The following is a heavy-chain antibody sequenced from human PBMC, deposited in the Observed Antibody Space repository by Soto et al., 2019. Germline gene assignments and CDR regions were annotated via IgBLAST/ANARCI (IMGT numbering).Heavy chain of an antibody. D-gene: IGHD3-3*01. CDR1: GFTFSSYG. J-gene: IGHJ4*02. CDR2: ISYDGSNK. V-gene: IGHV3-30*03. Sequence: GGSLRLSCAASGFTFSSYGMHWVRQAPGKGLEWVAVISYDGSNKYYADSVKGRFTISRDNSKNTLYLQMNSLRAEDTAVYYCARGHRAYYDFWSGYYSFDYWGQGTLVTVSS. CDR3: ARGHRAYYDFWSGYYSFDY.